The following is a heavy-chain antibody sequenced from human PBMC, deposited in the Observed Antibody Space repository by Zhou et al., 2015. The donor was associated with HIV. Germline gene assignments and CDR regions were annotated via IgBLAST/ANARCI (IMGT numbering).Heavy chain of an antibody. CDR3: VRDRTQTFRGWYFDL. Sequence: VQLLESGGGVVPPGRSLRLSCAASGISFSSFTMFWFRQAPGKGLQWVTVISHDGNNKYYADSVKGRFTISRDNANNTLYLQMNSLRVDDTAVYYCVRDRTQTFRGWYFDLWGRGTLVTVHS. CDR2: ISHDGNNK. D-gene: IGHD3-16*01. CDR1: GISFSSFT. J-gene: IGHJ2*01. V-gene: IGHV3-30-3*01.